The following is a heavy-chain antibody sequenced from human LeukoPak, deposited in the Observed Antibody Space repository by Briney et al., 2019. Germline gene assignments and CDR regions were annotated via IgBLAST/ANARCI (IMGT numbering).Heavy chain of an antibody. J-gene: IGHJ1*01. V-gene: IGHV3-21*01. CDR1: GFTFSSYS. Sequence: PGGSLRLSCAASGFTFSSYSMNWVRQAPGKGLEWVSSIISSSSYIYYADSVNGRFTISRDNAKNSLYLKMNSLRAEDTAVYYCARDEGYFQHWGQGTLVTVSS. CDR3: ARDEGYFQH. CDR2: IISSSSYI.